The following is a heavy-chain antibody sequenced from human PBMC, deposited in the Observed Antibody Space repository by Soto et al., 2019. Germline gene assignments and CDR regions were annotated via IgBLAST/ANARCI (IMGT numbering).Heavy chain of an antibody. V-gene: IGHV1-18*04. Sequence: ASVKVSCKASGYTFTSYGISWVRQAPGQGLEWMGWISAYNVNTKHAQKLQGRVTLTTDTSTSTPYMELRSLRSDDTAMYYCARDQVSSGDAFDIWGQGTMVTVSS. D-gene: IGHD6-25*01. CDR3: ARDQVSSGDAFDI. CDR1: GYTFTSYG. CDR2: ISAYNVNT. J-gene: IGHJ3*02.